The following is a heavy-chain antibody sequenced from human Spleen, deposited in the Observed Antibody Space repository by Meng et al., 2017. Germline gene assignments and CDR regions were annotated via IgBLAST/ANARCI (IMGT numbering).Heavy chain of an antibody. V-gene: IGHV1-2*06. CDR1: GYLFHDYW. Sequence: PEVKKSGTSVKVTCKASGYLFHDYWLHWVRRGPGPGLEGMGRINPKSGDTHYAQRFQGRVTMTGDTSISTAYMELSGLRSDATAMYYCARDEDISAAGKLFGDYWGQGTLVTVSS. CDR3: ARDEDISAAGKLFGDY. CDR2: INPKSGDT. J-gene: IGHJ4*02. D-gene: IGHD6-25*01.